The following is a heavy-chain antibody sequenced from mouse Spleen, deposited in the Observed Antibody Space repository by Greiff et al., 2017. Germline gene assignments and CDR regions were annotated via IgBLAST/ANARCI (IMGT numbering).Heavy chain of an antibody. CDR2: IHPNSGST. Sequence: QVQLQQPGAELVKPGASVKLSCKASGYTFTSYRMHWVKQRPGQGLEWIGMIHPNSGSTNYNEKFKSKATLTVDKSSSTAYMQLSSLTSEDSAVYYCARGCGKGYAMDYWGQGTSVTVSS. J-gene: IGHJ4*01. D-gene: IGHD1-1*02. CDR3: ARGCGKGYAMDY. V-gene: IGHV1-64*01. CDR1: GYTFTSYR.